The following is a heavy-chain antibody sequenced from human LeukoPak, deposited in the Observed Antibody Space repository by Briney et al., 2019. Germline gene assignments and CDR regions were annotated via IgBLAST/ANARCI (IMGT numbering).Heavy chain of an antibody. D-gene: IGHD3-3*01. Sequence: SVKVSCKTSGGTFTTYPISWVRQAPGQGLEWMGGIIPIVGTTNYTQKFQGRVTITADTSTSTAYMELSSLRSEDTAVYYCARDHLIWSGYYKESGYFYYYMDVWGKGTTVTVSS. CDR3: ARDHLIWSGYYKESGYFYYYMDV. CDR2: IIPIVGTT. CDR1: GGTFTTYP. J-gene: IGHJ6*03. V-gene: IGHV1-69*06.